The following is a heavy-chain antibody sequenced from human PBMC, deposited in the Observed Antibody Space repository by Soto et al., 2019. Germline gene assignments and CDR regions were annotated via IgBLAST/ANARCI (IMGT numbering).Heavy chain of an antibody. CDR1: GGSIRDYY. V-gene: IGHV4-59*08. CDR2: IYYTGTT. J-gene: IGHJ4*02. CDR3: ARLGGYYQAFDS. D-gene: IGHD3-22*01. Sequence: SETLSLTCTVSGGSIRDYYWGWIRQSPGKGLEWIGYIYYTGTTKYNPSLKIRVTISVDSSKNQFSLKLDSVTAADTAVYYCARLGGYYQAFDSWGQGPLVTVSS.